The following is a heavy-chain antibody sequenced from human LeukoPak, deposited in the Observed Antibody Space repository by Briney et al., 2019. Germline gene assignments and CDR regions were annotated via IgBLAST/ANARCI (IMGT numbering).Heavy chain of an antibody. V-gene: IGHV3-21*01. CDR2: VSKSSDYI. CDR3: AREEDSRAIRTSDGLDV. J-gene: IGHJ6*04. D-gene: IGHD3-22*01. CDR1: GFTFNSYT. Sequence: PGGSLRLSCAASGFTFNSYTMNWVRQAPGKGLEWVSRVSKSSDYIYYADSVRGRFTISRDNAKNLVYLEMNSLRAEDTGVYYCAREEDSRAIRTSDGLDVWGEGTTVTVSP.